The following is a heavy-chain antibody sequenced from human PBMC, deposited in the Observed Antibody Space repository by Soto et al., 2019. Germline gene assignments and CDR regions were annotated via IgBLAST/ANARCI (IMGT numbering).Heavy chain of an antibody. D-gene: IGHD6-19*01. CDR2: INPNSGGA. V-gene: IGHV1-2*04. CDR3: ARAYSSGWYTTYYFDY. CDR1: GYIFTGYY. Sequence: ASVKVSCKASGYIFTGYYMHWVRQAPGQGLEWMGWINPNSGGANYAQKFQGWVTMTSDTSISTAYMELSRLRSDDTAVYYCARAYSSGWYTTYYFDYWGQGTLVTVS. J-gene: IGHJ4*02.